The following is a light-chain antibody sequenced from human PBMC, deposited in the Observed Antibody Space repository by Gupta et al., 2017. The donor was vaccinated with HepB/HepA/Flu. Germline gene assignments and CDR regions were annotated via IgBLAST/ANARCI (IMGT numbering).Light chain of an antibody. J-gene: IGKJ3*01. V-gene: IGKV3-15*01. CDR1: QSVSSN. CDR3: QQYNAWPFT. Sequence: EIVMTQSPATLSVSPGERATVSCRASQSVSSNLAWYQQKPGQALRLLIYGASTRAIGIPARFSGSGSGTEFTLTISSLQSEDFVVYYCQQYNAWPFTFGPGTKVEFK. CDR2: GAS.